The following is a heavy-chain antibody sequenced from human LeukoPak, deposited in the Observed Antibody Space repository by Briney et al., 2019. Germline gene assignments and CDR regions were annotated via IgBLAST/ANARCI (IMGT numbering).Heavy chain of an antibody. CDR3: ARVNADRYCSGGSCYIDY. CDR1: GGSISSYY. V-gene: IGHV4-59*01. Sequence: SETLSLTCTVSGGSISSYYWNWMRQPPGKGLEWIGYIHYSGSTNYNPSLKSRVTISVDTSKNQFSLKLSSVTAADTAVYYCARVNADRYCSGGSCYIDYWGQGTLVTVSS. CDR2: IHYSGST. D-gene: IGHD2-15*01. J-gene: IGHJ4*02.